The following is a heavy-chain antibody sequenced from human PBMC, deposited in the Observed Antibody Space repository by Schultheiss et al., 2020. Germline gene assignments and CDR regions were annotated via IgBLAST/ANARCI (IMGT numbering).Heavy chain of an antibody. CDR1: GFTFSSYG. D-gene: IGHD6-19*01. CDR2: ISYDGSNK. V-gene: IGHV3-30*03. J-gene: IGHJ4*02. Sequence: SLKISCAASGFTFSSYGMHWVRQAPGKGLEWVAVISYDGSNKYYADSVKGRFTISRDNSKNTLYLQMNSLRAEDTAVYYCARPQVAVAATWGQGTLVTVSS. CDR3: ARPQVAVAAT.